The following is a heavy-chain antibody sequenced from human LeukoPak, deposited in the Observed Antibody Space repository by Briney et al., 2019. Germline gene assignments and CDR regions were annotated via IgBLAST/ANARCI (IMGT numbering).Heavy chain of an antibody. Sequence: ASVKVSCKASGYTFTSYYMHWVRQAPGQGLEWMGINFFHDGSTSNTQKFQGRVTMTRDTSTSTVYMELSSLRSEDTAVYYCARDSGNYHYDMDVWGQGTTVIVSS. CDR3: ARDSGNYHYDMDV. J-gene: IGHJ6*02. CDR2: NFFHDGST. V-gene: IGHV1-46*01. D-gene: IGHD3-10*01. CDR1: GYTFTSYY.